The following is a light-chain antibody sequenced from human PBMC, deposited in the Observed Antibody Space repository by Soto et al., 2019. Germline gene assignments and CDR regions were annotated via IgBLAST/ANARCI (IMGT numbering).Light chain of an antibody. CDR2: AAS. CDR1: QSISSY. CDR3: QQSYSTLWT. J-gene: IGKJ1*01. Sequence: DIQMTQSPSSLSASVGDRVTITCRASQSISSYLNWYKQNPGKAPKLLIYAASSLQSGVPSRFSGSGSGTDFTRTISSLQPEDFATYYWQQSYSTLWTFGQGTNVEIK. V-gene: IGKV1-39*01.